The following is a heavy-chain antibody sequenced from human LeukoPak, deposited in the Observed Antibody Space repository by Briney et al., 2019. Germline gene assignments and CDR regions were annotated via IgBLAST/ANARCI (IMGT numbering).Heavy chain of an antibody. CDR1: GYTFTGYY. V-gene: IGHV1-2*02. CDR2: ISPNSGGT. D-gene: IGHD6-13*01. Sequence: ASVKVSCKASGYTFTGYYMHWVRQAPGQGLEWMGWISPNSGGTNYAQKFQGRVTMTRDTSISTAYMELSRLRSDDTAVYYCARVAAAGKYYYYGMDVWGQGTTVTVSS. CDR3: ARVAAAGKYYYYGMDV. J-gene: IGHJ6*02.